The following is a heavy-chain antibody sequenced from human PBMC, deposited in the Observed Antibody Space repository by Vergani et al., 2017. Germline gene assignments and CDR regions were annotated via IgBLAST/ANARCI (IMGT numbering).Heavy chain of an antibody. Sequence: EVQLVESGGGLVKPGGSLRLSCAASGFTFSSYSMNWVRQAPGKGLEWVSSISSSSSYIYYADSVKVRFTISRDNAKNSLYLQMNSLRAEDTAVYYCACSGGSWPYWGQGTLVTVSS. CDR1: GFTFSSYS. J-gene: IGHJ4*02. V-gene: IGHV3-21*01. D-gene: IGHD2-15*01. CDR2: ISSSSSYI. CDR3: ACSGGSWPY.